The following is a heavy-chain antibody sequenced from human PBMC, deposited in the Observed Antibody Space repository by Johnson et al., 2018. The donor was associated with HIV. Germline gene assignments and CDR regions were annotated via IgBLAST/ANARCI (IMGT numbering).Heavy chain of an antibody. CDR1: VFTFDYYA. J-gene: IGHJ3*02. V-gene: IGHV3-23*04. CDR2: IRGSGGTT. CDR3: ARAFGSAFDI. D-gene: IGHD1-14*01. Sequence: VLLVESGGGLVQPGRSLRLSCAPSVFTFDYYAMHWVRQAPGKGLEWVSSIRGSGGTTYYADSVKGRFAISRDNSGNTLFLQMNSLRAEDTAVYYCARAFGSAFDIWGQGTMVTVSS.